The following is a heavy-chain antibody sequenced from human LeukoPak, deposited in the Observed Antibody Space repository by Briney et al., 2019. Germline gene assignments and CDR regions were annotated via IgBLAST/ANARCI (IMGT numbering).Heavy chain of an antibody. CDR2: MNPNSGNT. J-gene: IGHJ4*02. D-gene: IGHD3-22*01. V-gene: IGHV1-8*01. Sequence: ASVKVSCKASGYTFTSYDINWVRQATGRGLEWMGWMNPNSGNTGYAQKFQGRVTITADESTSTAYMELSSLRSEDTAVYYCARVAPYDSSGYSFDYWGQGTLVTVSS. CDR1: GYTFTSYD. CDR3: ARVAPYDSSGYSFDY.